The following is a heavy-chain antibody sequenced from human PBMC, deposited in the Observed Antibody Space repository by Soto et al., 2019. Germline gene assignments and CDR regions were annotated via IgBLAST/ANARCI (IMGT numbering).Heavy chain of an antibody. V-gene: IGHV4-4*02. Sequence: QVQLQESGPGLLKPSGTLSLICAVSGGSISSSNWWTWVRQPPGKGLEWIAEIYHSGITNYNPYLKSRLNISLERSRNQFSMGLSSVTAADTAVYYCAKRSVYGDVDYWGQGTLVTVSS. D-gene: IGHD4-17*01. CDR1: GGSISSSNW. CDR2: IYHSGIT. CDR3: AKRSVYGDVDY. J-gene: IGHJ4*02.